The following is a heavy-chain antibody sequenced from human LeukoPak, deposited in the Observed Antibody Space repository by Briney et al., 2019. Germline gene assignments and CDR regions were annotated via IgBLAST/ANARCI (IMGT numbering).Heavy chain of an antibody. J-gene: IGHJ4*02. CDR2: INPNSGGT. CDR1: GYTFTGYY. CDR3: AREGVPGAMFDY. Sequence: ASVKVSCKASGYTFTGYYMHWVRQAPGQGLKWMGWINPNSGGTNYAQKFQGRVTMTRDTSSSTAYMELNRLRSDDTAVYYCAREGVPGAMFDYWGQGTLVTVSS. D-gene: IGHD2-2*01. V-gene: IGHV1-2*02.